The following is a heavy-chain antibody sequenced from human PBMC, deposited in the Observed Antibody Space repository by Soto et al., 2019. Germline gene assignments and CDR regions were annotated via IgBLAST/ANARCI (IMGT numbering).Heavy chain of an antibody. J-gene: IGHJ6*02. D-gene: IGHD1-26*01. CDR1: GYTFTSYD. Sequence: QVQLVQSGAEVKKPGASVKVSCKASGYTFTSYDINWVRQATGQGLEWMGWMNPNSGNTGYAQKFKGRVTISRKTYISTAYMELSSMRAENTAVYYCARERVRGMDVWGQGPTVTVSS. V-gene: IGHV1-8*01. CDR3: ARERVRGMDV. CDR2: MNPNSGNT.